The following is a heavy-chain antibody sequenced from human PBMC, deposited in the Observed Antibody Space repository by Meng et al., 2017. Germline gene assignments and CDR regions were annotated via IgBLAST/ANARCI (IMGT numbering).Heavy chain of an antibody. D-gene: IGHD6-13*01. CDR3: ARVGRSSSWYSDY. J-gene: IGHJ4*02. CDR1: GGTFSSYT. Sequence: SVKVSCKASGGTFSSYTISWVRQAPGQGLEWMGRIIPILGIANYAQKFQGRVTITADKSTSTAYMELSSLRSEDTAVYYCARVGRSSSWYSDYWGQGTLVTVSS. V-gene: IGHV1-69*02. CDR2: IIPILGIA.